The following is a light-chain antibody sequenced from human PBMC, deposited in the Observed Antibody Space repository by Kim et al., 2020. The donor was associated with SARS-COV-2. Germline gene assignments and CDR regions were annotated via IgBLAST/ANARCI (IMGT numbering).Light chain of an antibody. CDR3: NSRDSSGNHWV. Sequence: SSELTQDPAVSVALGQTVRITCQGDSLRSYYASWYQQKPGQAPVLVIYGKNNRPSGIPDRFSGSSSGNTASLTITGARAEDEADYYFNSRDSSGNHWVFGGGTQLTFL. CDR1: SLRSYY. CDR2: GKN. J-gene: IGLJ3*02. V-gene: IGLV3-19*01.